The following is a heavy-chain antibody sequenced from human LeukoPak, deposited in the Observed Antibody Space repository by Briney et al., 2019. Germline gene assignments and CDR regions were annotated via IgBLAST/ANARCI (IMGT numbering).Heavy chain of an antibody. J-gene: IGHJ4*02. D-gene: IGHD5-12*01. CDR1: GFTFDDYA. CDR3: AKGGYDYPDY. Sequence: PGGSLRLSCAASGFTFDDYAMHWVRQAPGKGLEWVSGISWNSGSIGYADSVKGRFTISRDNAKNSLYLQMNSLRAEDTALYYCAKGGYDYPDYWGQGTLVTVSS. CDR2: ISWNSGSI. V-gene: IGHV3-9*01.